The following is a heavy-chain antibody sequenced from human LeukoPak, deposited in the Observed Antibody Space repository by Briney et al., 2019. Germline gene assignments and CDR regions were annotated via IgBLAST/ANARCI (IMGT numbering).Heavy chain of an antibody. CDR2: IKQDGSEK. J-gene: IGHJ6*03. CDR3: ARIPRRGSGSYRYYYYYMDV. CDR1: GFTFSSYW. V-gene: IGHV3-7*01. D-gene: IGHD3-10*01. Sequence: QSGGSLRLSCAASGFTFSSYWMSWVRQAPGKWLEWVANIKQDGSEKYYVDSVKGRFTISRDNAKNSLYLQMNSLRAEDTAVYYCARIPRRGSGSYRYYYYYMDVWGKGTTVTISS.